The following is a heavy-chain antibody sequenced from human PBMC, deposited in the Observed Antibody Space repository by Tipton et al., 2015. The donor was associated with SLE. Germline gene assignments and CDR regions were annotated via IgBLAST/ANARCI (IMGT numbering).Heavy chain of an antibody. Sequence: TLSLTCAVSGDSVSNEFYSWGWVRQPAGKGLEWIGRIHVTGTSTYNPSLKSRVTLSLDTSKNQFSLNLNSVTAADTAVYYCARLIRDYGFWSGSQYWFDPWGPGTLVNVSS. CDR3: ARLIRDYGFWSGSQYWFDP. CDR2: IHVTGTS. V-gene: IGHV4-61*02. CDR1: GDSVSNEFYS. D-gene: IGHD3-3*01. J-gene: IGHJ5*02.